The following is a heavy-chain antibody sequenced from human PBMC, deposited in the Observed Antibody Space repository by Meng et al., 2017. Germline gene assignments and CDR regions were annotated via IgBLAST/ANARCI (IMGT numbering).Heavy chain of an antibody. Sequence: VQRVGAGGGLVQAGRSLRLSWAASGFTFSSYAMHWVRQAPGKGLEWVAVISYDGSNKYYADSVKGRFTISRDNSKNTLYLQMNSLRAEDTAVYYCAHFDYWGQGTLVTVSS. CDR3: AHFDY. V-gene: IGHV3-30*01. CDR1: GFTFSSYA. CDR2: ISYDGSNK. J-gene: IGHJ4*02.